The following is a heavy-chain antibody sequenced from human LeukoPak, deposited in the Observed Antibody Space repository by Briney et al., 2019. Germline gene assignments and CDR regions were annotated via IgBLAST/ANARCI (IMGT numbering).Heavy chain of an antibody. J-gene: IGHJ6*02. Sequence: SETLSLTCTVSGGSISSGGYYWSWIRQHPGKGLEWIGYIYYSGSTYYNPSLKSRVTISVDTSKNQFSLKLSSVTAADTAVYYCARDSYYYYGMDVWGQGTTVTVSS. CDR2: IYYSGST. V-gene: IGHV4-31*03. CDR1: GGSISSGGYY. CDR3: ARDSYYYYGMDV.